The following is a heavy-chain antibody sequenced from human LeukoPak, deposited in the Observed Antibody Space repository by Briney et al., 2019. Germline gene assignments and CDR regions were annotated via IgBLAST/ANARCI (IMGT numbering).Heavy chain of an antibody. CDR1: GGSISSSSYY. J-gene: IGHJ4*02. CDR3: AREEAGGRAGY. D-gene: IGHD3-16*01. Sequence: SETLSLTCSVSGGSISSSSYYWGWIRQTPGKGLEWIGSIYYSGSTYYNPSLKSRVTISVDTSKNQFSLKLSSVTAADTAVYYCAREEAGGRAGYWGQGTLVTVSS. CDR2: IYYSGST. V-gene: IGHV4-39*02.